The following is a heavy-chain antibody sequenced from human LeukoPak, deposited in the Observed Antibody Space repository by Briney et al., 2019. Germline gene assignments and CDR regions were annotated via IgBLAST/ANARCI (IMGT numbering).Heavy chain of an antibody. CDR3: ARAPYCSPTSCNYYYYSMGV. D-gene: IGHD2-2*01. CDR2: INPDSGGT. V-gene: IGHV1-2*02. CDR1: GYTFTGYY. Sequence: ASVKVSCKASGYTFTGYYMHWVRQAPGQGLEWMGWINPDSGGTNYAQNFQGRVTMTRDTSISTAYMELSRLRSDDTAVYYCARAPYCSPTSCNYYYYSMGVWGQGTTVTVSS. J-gene: IGHJ6*02.